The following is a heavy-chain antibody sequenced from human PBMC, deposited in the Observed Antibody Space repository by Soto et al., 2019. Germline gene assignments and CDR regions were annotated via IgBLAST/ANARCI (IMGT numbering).Heavy chain of an antibody. Sequence: QVQLVESGGGVVQPGRSLRLSCAASGFTFSSYAMHWVRQAPGKGLEWVAVISYDGSNKYYADSVKGRFTISRDNSKNTLYLQMNSLRAEVTAVYYCARDREPDTAMVNFFDYWGQGTLVTVSS. V-gene: IGHV3-30-3*01. J-gene: IGHJ4*02. CDR3: ARDREPDTAMVNFFDY. D-gene: IGHD5-18*01. CDR2: ISYDGSNK. CDR1: GFTFSSYA.